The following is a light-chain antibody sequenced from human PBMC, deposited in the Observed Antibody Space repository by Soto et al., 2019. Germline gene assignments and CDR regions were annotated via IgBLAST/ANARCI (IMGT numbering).Light chain of an antibody. CDR3: EQYGSSPPYT. J-gene: IGKJ2*01. Sequence: EIVLTQSPGTLSLSPGERATLSCRASQSVSSSYLAWYQQKPGQAPRLLNYGASSSATGIPDRFSGSGSGTDFTLTISRLEPEDFAVYYCEQYGSSPPYTFGQGTKLEIK. CDR2: GAS. CDR1: QSVSSSY. V-gene: IGKV3-20*01.